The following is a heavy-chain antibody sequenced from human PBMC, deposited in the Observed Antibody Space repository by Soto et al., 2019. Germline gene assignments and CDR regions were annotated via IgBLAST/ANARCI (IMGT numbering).Heavy chain of an antibody. J-gene: IGHJ5*02. D-gene: IGHD3-22*01. CDR1: GDSVSSGY. V-gene: IGHV4-59*02. CDR2: MYFGGSF. CDR3: ARSYYDSLGFTLGP. Sequence: PSETLSLTCNVSGDSVSSGYWSWIRQPPGKGLEWIGFMYFGGSFNYNPSLAGRVTISVETSKNQFSMKMTSVTAADTAVYYCARSYYDSLGFTLGPWGQGTLVTVSS.